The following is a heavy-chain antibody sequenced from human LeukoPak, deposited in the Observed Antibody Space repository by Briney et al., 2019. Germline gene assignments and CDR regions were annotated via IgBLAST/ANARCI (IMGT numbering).Heavy chain of an antibody. CDR3: ARRDTTGWYHHFDY. Sequence: HGGSLRLSCASPGFTVSSNSMTWVRQAPGKGLEGDSILYNGGGANYADSVKGRFTISRDNSRNTLFLQMNSLRAEDTAVYYCARRDTTGWYHHFDYWGQGTLVTVSS. CDR1: GFTVSSNS. V-gene: IGHV3-53*01. CDR2: LYNGGGA. D-gene: IGHD6-19*01. J-gene: IGHJ4*02.